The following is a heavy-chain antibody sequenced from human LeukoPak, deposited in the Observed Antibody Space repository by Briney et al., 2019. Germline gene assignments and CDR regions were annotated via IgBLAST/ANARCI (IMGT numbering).Heavy chain of an antibody. Sequence: PSETLSLTCTVSGASISRGGFFWSWVRQHPGKALEWIGYINYSGTTFRNPSLQSRVSISVDTSKNQFSLIVTSMTVADTAVYFCAKDQSGGLDYWGQGVLVTVSS. J-gene: IGHJ4*02. V-gene: IGHV4-31*03. CDR2: INYSGTT. CDR1: GASISRGGFF. D-gene: IGHD3-10*01. CDR3: AKDQSGGLDY.